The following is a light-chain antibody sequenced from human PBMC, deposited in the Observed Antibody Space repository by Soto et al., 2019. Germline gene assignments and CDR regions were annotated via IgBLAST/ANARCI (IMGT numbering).Light chain of an antibody. V-gene: IGKV3-15*01. J-gene: IGKJ5*01. CDR2: GVS. Sequence: EIVMTQSPATLSVSPGETATLSCRASQSVAGNLAWYQQKPGQPPRLLIYGVSTRATGVPARFSGSGSGTVFTLTIGSLEPEDSAVYYCQQRKHWPPITFGQGTRLEI. CDR1: QSVAGN. CDR3: QQRKHWPPIT.